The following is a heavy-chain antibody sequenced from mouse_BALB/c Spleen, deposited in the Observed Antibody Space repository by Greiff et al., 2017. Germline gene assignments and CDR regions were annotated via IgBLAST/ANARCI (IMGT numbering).Heavy chain of an antibody. Sequence: VQLQQSGAELVKPGASVKLSCTASGFNIKDTYMHWVKQRPEQGLEWIGRIDPANGNTKYDPKFQGKATITADTSSNTAYLQLSSLTSEDTAVYYCARSYGNHRYVDVWGAGTTVTVSA. CDR1: GFNIKDTY. CDR2: IDPANGNT. V-gene: IGHV14-3*02. CDR3: ARSYGNHRYVDV. D-gene: IGHD2-10*02. J-gene: IGHJ1*01.